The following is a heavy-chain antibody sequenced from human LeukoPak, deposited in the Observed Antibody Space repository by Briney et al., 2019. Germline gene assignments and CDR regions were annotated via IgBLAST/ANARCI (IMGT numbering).Heavy chain of an antibody. CDR3: ATWGSSGYYYFDY. D-gene: IGHD3-22*01. Sequence: PGGSLRLSCAASGFTFDDYAMSWVRQAPGRGLEWVSAISGSGGSTYYADSVKGRFTISRDNSKNTLYLQMNSLRAEDTAVYYCATWGSSGYYYFDYWGQGTLVTVSS. CDR2: ISGSGGST. CDR1: GFTFDDYA. V-gene: IGHV3-23*01. J-gene: IGHJ4*02.